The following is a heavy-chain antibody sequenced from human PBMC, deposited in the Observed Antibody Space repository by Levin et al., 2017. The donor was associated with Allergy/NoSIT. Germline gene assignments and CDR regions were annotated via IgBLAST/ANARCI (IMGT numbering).Heavy chain of an antibody. CDR2: ISGSGSRT. D-gene: IGHD3-16*02. CDR1: GFTFSSFE. CDR3: AREEVIDGSGVGFDI. V-gene: IGHV3-48*03. J-gene: IGHJ3*02. Sequence: SGGSLRLSCAASGFTFSSFEMTWVRQAPGKGLECVSHISGSGSRTYYADSVKGRFTISRDNAKNSLFLQMNSLRAEDTAVYYCAREEVIDGSGVGFDIWGQGTMVTVSS.